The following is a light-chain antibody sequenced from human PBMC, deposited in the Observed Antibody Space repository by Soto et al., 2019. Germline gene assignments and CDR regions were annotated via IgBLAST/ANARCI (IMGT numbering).Light chain of an antibody. Sequence: QSVLTQPPSVSGAPGQRVTISCTGSSSNIGAGYDVHWYQQLPGTAPKLLIYGNSNRPSGVPDRFSGSKSGSSASLAITGLWAEDEADYYCQSYDSRLSGWVFGGGTKVTVL. J-gene: IGLJ3*02. CDR2: GNS. CDR3: QSYDSRLSGWV. CDR1: SSNIGAGYD. V-gene: IGLV1-40*01.